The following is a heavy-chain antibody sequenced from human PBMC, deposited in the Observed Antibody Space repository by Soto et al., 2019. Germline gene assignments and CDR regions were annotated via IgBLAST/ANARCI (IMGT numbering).Heavy chain of an antibody. CDR2: IKQDGNEK. CDR3: ARVAILAAFY. V-gene: IGHV3-7*05. Sequence: GGSLRLSCADSGFTFSSYWMSWVRQAPGKGLEWVANIKQDGNEKYYVDSVKGRFTISRDNAKNSLYLQMNSLRAEDTAVYYWARVAILAAFYWGQGTLVTVSS. J-gene: IGHJ4*02. D-gene: IGHD6-13*01. CDR1: GFTFSSYW.